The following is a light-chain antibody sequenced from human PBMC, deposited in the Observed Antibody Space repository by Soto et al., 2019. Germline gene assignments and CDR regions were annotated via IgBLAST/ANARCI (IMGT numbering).Light chain of an antibody. J-gene: IGLJ2*01. CDR2: EVS. CDR1: SSDVGGDNY. CDR3: SSYASSNGV. V-gene: IGLV2-8*01. Sequence: QSALTQPPSASGSPGQSVTISCTGTSSDVGGDNYVSWYQHHPGKASKLMIYEVSKRPSGVPDRFSGSKSGNTASLTVSGLQVEDEADYYFSSYASSNGVFGGGTQLTVL.